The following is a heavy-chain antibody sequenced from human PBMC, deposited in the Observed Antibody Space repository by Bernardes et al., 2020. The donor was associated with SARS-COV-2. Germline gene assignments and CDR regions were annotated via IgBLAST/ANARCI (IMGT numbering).Heavy chain of an antibody. CDR1: GGSFSGYY. CDR2: INHSGST. CDR3: ARGITIFGVVTPRWFDP. J-gene: IGHJ5*02. V-gene: IGHV4-34*01. D-gene: IGHD3-3*01. Sequence: TLSLTCAVYGGSFSGYYWSWIRQPPGKGLEWIGEINHSGSTNYNPSLKSRVTISVDTSKNQFSLKLSSVTAADTAVYYCARGITIFGVVTPRWFDPWGQGTLVTVSS.